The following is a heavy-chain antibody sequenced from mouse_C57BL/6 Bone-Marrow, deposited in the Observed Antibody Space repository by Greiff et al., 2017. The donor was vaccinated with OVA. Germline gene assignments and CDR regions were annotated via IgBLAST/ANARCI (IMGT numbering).Heavy chain of an antibody. J-gene: IGHJ1*03. CDR1: GFSFNTYA. CDR3: VRHVGSSPEDDV. CDR2: IRSKSNNYAT. V-gene: IGHV10-1*01. Sequence: GGGLVQPKGSLKLSCAASGFSFNTYAMNWVRQAPGKGLEWVARIRSKSNNYATYYADSVKDRFTISRDDSESMLYLQMNNLKTEDTAMYYCVRHVGSSPEDDVWGTGTTVTVSS. D-gene: IGHD1-1*01.